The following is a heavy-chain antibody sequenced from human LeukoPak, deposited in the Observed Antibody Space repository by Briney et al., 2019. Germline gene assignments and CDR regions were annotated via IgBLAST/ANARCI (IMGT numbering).Heavy chain of an antibody. CDR3: ASLRWLVPFY. CDR1: GVTVSSNY. Sequence: GGSLRLSCAVSGVTVSSNYWTWVRQAPGKGREWVAILNSGGYKYYADSVKDRFSISRDTSKNTLYLQMDSLRAEDTAVYYCASLRWLVPFYWGQGSLVTVSS. CDR2: LNSGGYK. V-gene: IGHV3-66*01. J-gene: IGHJ4*02. D-gene: IGHD6-19*01.